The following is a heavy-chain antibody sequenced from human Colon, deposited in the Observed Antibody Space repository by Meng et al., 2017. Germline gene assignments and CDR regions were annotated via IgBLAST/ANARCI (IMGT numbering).Heavy chain of an antibody. J-gene: IGHJ4*02. CDR1: GYTFTGYY. D-gene: IGHD1-1*01. CDR3: AKSPKHNWNDY. CDR2: IPANSGGT. Sequence: ASVKVSCKASGYTFTGYYMHWVRQAPGQGLEWMGRIPANSGGTNYSQKFQDRLTMTRDTSISTAFMEPSRMRSDGTAVYYCAKSPKHNWNDYWGQGTLVTVSS. V-gene: IGHV1-2*06.